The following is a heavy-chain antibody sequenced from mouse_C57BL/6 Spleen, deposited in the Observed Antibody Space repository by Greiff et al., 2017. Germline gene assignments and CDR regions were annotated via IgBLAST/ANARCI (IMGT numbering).Heavy chain of an antibody. CDR2: IDPSDSYT. V-gene: IGHV1-59*01. Sequence: VQLQQSGAELVRPGTSVKLSCKASGYTFTSYWMHWVKQRPGQGLEWIGVIDPSDSYTTYNQKFNGKATLSVDTASSRAYMQLSSRTSEDSADYYCAHDGLGTGWYFDVWGTGTTVTVSS. J-gene: IGHJ1*03. CDR1: GYTFTSYW. CDR3: AHDGLGTGWYFDV. D-gene: IGHD2-3*01.